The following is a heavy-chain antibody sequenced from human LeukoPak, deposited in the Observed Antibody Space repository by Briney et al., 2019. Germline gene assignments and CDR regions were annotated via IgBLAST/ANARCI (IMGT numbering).Heavy chain of an antibody. Sequence: GGSLRLSCAASGFTFSNYLMSWVRQAPGKGLEGVANIKEDGSQKYYVDSVRGRFTISTDNARNSVYLQMNSLRAEDTAVYYCAKGGAPCAESVHWGQGSLVTVSS. V-gene: IGHV3-7*01. CDR3: AKGGAPCAESVH. D-gene: IGHD3-10*01. J-gene: IGHJ4*02. CDR1: GFTFSNYL. CDR2: IKEDGSQK.